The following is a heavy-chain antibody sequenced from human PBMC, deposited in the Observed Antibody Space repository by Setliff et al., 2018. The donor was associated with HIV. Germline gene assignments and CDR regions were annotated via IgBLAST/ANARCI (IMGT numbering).Heavy chain of an antibody. D-gene: IGHD1-26*01. CDR2: ISGNSGAV. J-gene: IGHJ4*02. CDR1: GFTFSTSV. CDR3: ARDRGGSYTPLDF. Sequence: GGFLRLSCAASGFTFSTSVMHWVRQTPGKGLEWLCFISGNSGAVTYADSVKGRFTISRDNARNSLYLQLNSLRAEDTAVYYCARDRGGSYTPLDFWGQGTLVTVSS. V-gene: IGHV3-48*01.